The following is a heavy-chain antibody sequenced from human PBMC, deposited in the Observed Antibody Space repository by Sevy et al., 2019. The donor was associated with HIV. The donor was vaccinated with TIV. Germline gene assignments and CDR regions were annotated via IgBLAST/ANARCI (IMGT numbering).Heavy chain of an antibody. CDR2: IWFDGSNT. CDR3: AKDGPLYCGGDCSRFDY. Sequence: GGSLRLSCAASGFTFSTYGMHWVRQAPGKGLEWVALIWFDGSNTYYADSVKGRFTISRDIAKNTLHLQMNSLRAEDTAVYYCAKDGPLYCGGDCSRFDYWGQGTLVTVSS. J-gene: IGHJ4*02. CDR1: GFTFSTYG. D-gene: IGHD2-21*02. V-gene: IGHV3-33*06.